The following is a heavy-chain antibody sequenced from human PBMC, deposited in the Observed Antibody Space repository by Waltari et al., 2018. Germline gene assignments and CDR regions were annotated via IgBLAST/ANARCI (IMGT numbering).Heavy chain of an antibody. CDR3: ARDGYSSSWDFDY. D-gene: IGHD6-13*01. CDR1: AFTFSSYW. CDR2: IKQDGSDK. V-gene: IGHV3-7*01. Sequence: EVQLVESGGGLVQPGGSLRLSCAASAFTFSSYWMSWVRQAPGKGMEWVANIKQDGSDKYYVDSVKGRFSISRDNAKNSLYLQMNSLRAEDTAVYYCARDGYSSSWDFDYWGQGTLVTVSS. J-gene: IGHJ4*02.